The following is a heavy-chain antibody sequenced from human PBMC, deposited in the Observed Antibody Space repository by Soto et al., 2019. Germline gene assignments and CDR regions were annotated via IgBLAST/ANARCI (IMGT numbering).Heavy chain of an antibody. D-gene: IGHD5-18*01. CDR3: ARAVDTAMAQT. Sequence: SETLSLTCAVSGGSISSGGYSWSWIRQPPGKGLECIGYIYHSGSTYYNPSLKSRVTISVDRSKNQFSLKLSSVTAADTAVYYCARAVDTAMAQTWCQGTLVTVSS. J-gene: IGHJ5*02. CDR2: IYHSGST. V-gene: IGHV4-30-2*01. CDR1: GGSISSGGYS.